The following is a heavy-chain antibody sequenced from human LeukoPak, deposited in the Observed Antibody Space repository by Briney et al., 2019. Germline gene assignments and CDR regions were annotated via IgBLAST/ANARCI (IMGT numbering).Heavy chain of an antibody. J-gene: IGHJ4*02. CDR3: ARDFWGAYRVDYFDC. V-gene: IGHV3-7*01. CDR1: GVSFSNYW. D-gene: IGHD3-3*01. CDR2: INQDGSET. Sequence: PAESLTLTCTASGVSFSNYWMSWVRRPPGKGLEWVGNINQDGSETYSVDSVRGRFTISRDNAKNSLYLQMNSLRAEDTAVYYCARDFWGAYRVDYFDCWGQGTLVTVSS.